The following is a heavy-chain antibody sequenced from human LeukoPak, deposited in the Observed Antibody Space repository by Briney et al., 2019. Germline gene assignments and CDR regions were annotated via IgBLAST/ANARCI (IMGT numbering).Heavy chain of an antibody. V-gene: IGHV1-2*04. CDR3: ARDLGIRGVATPFYY. Sequence: ASVKVSCKASGYTXTAYYIHGVRQAPGQGLQWMGWISPNNGDTNYAQKFQGWVTMTRDTSISTAYMELSRLTSDDTAVYYCARDLGIRGVATPFYYWGQGTLVTVSS. J-gene: IGHJ4*02. CDR1: GYTXTAYY. D-gene: IGHD3-10*01. CDR2: ISPNNGDT.